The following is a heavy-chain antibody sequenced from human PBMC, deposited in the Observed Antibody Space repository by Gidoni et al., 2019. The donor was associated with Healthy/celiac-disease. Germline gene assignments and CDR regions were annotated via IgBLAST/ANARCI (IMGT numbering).Heavy chain of an antibody. Sequence: EVQLVESGGGLVQPGGSLRLSCAASGFTFSSYSMKWVRQAPGKGLEWVAYISSSSSTIYYAYSVKGRFTIYRDNAKNSLYLQMNSLRDEDTAVYYGAREGGYGDYFLAYWGQGTLVTVSS. CDR3: AREGGYGDYFLAY. V-gene: IGHV3-48*02. CDR2: ISSSSSTI. J-gene: IGHJ4*02. D-gene: IGHD4-17*01. CDR1: GFTFSSYS.